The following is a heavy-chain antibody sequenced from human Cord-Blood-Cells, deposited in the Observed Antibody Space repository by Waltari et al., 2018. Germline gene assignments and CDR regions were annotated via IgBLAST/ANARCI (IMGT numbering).Heavy chain of an antibody. V-gene: IGHV1-69*09. CDR2: ITPIRGIE. CDR3: ARDPTLYCSGGSCYGGDY. CDR1: GGTFSSYA. D-gene: IGHD2-15*01. J-gene: IGHJ4*02. Sequence: QVQLVQSGAEVKKPGSSVKVSCKASGGTFSSYAISWVRQAPGQGLEWMGRITPIRGIENYAQKFQGRVTITADKSTSTAYMELSSLRSEDTAVYYCARDPTLYCSGGSCYGGDYWGQGTLVTVSS.